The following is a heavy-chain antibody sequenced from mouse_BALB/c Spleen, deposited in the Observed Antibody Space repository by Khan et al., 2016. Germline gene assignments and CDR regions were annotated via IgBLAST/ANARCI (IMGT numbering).Heavy chain of an antibody. Sequence: EVKLLESGGGLVQPGGSLKLSCAASGFDFSRYWMSWVRQAPGTGLEWIGEINPDSSTINYTPSLKDKFIISRDNAKNTLYLQMSKVRSEDTALXVWARVHYCGCMSYWGRGTNQTVAS. CDR3: ARVHYCGCMSY. V-gene: IGHV4-1*02. CDR1: GFDFSRYW. CDR2: INPDSSTI. J-gene: IGHJ2*01. D-gene: IGHD1-2*01.